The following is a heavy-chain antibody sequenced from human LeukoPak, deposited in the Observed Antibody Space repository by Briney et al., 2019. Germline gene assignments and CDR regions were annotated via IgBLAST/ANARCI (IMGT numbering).Heavy chain of an antibody. D-gene: IGHD3-22*01. CDR3: ARDPYASSWGLCYFDY. V-gene: IGHV3-7*04. CDR1: GFTFSSYW. CDR2: RKHDGSDK. J-gene: IGHJ4*02. Sequence: GGSLRLSCAASGFTFSSYWMSWVRQAPGQGLEWVANRKHDGSDKYYVDSVKSRFTISRDNAKNSLYLQMNSLRAEDTAVYYCARDPYASSWGLCYFDYWGQGNLVTVSS.